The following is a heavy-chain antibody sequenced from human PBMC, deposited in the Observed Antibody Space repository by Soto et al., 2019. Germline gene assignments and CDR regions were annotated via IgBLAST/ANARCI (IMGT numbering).Heavy chain of an antibody. CDR2: IRDRAYNYAT. CDR3: TSLISAAQDY. D-gene: IGHD3-10*01. CDR1: GFVFKDSS. Sequence: EVLLVESGGGLVQPGGSLKLSCAASGFVFKDSSIHWVRQCSGKGLEWVSRIRDRAYNYATAYAASVKGRFTISRDDTNNKAYLQMDSLKTEDTAIYYCTSLISAAQDYWGQGTLVTVSS. J-gene: IGHJ4*02. V-gene: IGHV3-73*01.